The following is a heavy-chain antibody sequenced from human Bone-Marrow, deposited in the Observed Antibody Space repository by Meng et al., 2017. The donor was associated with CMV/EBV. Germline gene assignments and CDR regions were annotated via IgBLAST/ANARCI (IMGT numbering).Heavy chain of an antibody. Sequence: YAIRWVRQAPGQGLEWMGGIIPIFGTANYAQKFQGRVTITADKSTSTAYMELSSLRSEDTAVYYCARGLDCSSTSCHNYYYYGMDVWGQGTTVTVSS. J-gene: IGHJ6*02. V-gene: IGHV1-69*06. CDR3: ARGLDCSSTSCHNYYYYGMDV. CDR1: YA. CDR2: IIPIFGTA. D-gene: IGHD2-2*02.